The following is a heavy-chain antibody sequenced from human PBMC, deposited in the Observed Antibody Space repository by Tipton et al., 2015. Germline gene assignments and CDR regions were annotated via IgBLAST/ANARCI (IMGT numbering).Heavy chain of an antibody. CDR1: GASISNTNW. Sequence: PGLVKPSGTLSLTCAVSGASISNTNWWNWVRQPPGKGLEWIGEIYHTGSSNYNPSLKSRVTISVDTSKNQFSLNLSSVTAADTAVYYCAREGWNSDSSGYDYWGQGTLVTVSS. CDR3: AREGWNSDSSGYDY. D-gene: IGHD3-22*01. V-gene: IGHV4-4*02. CDR2: IYHTGSS. J-gene: IGHJ4*02.